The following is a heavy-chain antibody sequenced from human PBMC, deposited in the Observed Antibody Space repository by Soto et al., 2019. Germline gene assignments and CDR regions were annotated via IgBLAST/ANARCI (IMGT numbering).Heavy chain of an antibody. V-gene: IGHV3-23*01. CDR3: AKETAAKT. CDR2: ITGSGDST. Sequence: ALRLSCAASGFTFTSYAMSWVRQAPGKGLEWVSGITGSGDSTNYADSVKGRFTISRDNFKNTLYLQMNSLRAQDTAVYYCAKETAAKTWGQGTLVTVSS. J-gene: IGHJ4*02. D-gene: IGHD2-2*01. CDR1: GFTFTSYA.